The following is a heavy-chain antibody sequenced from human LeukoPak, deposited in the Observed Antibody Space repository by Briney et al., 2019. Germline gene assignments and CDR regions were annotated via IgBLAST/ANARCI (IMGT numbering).Heavy chain of an antibody. CDR3: AARGTARAFDY. CDR1: GFTFSRYS. J-gene: IGHJ4*02. V-gene: IGHV3-21*01. CDR2: ISSSSSYI. D-gene: IGHD6-6*01. Sequence: GGSLRLSCAASGFTFSRYSMAWVRQAPGKGLEWVSSISSSSSYIYYADSVKGRFTISRDNAKNSLYLQMNSLRAEDTAVYYCAARGTARAFDYWGQGTLVTVSS.